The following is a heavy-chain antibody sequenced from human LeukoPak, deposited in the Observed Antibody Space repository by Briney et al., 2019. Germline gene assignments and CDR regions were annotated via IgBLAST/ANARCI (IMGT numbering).Heavy chain of an antibody. D-gene: IGHD1-26*01. V-gene: IGHV3-64*01. CDR1: GFTFSGSA. Sequence: GGSLRLSCAASGFTFSGSAMHWVRQASGNGLECVSAISSNGDSTYHANSVKGRFTISRDNSKNTLYLQMGSLRAEDMAVYYCTRDSPLGMDWGQGTLVTVSS. J-gene: IGHJ4*02. CDR2: ISSNGDST. CDR3: TRDSPLGMD.